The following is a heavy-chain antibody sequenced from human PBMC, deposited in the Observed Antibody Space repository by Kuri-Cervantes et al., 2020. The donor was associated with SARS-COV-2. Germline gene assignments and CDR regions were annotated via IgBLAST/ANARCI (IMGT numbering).Heavy chain of an antibody. CDR2: IYYSGST. D-gene: IGHD2-2*01. V-gene: IGHV4-61*08. CDR1: GGSISSGGYY. J-gene: IGHJ4*02. Sequence: SESLSLTCTVSGGSISSGGYYWSWIRQHPGKGLEWIGYIYYSGSTNYNPSLKSRVTISVDTSKNQFSLKLSSVTAADTAVYYCARVSCSNTSCYADYWGQGSLVTVSS. CDR3: ARVSCSNTSCYADY.